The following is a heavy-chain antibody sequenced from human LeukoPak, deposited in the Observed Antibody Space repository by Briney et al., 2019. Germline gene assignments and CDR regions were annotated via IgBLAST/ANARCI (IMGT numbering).Heavy chain of an antibody. V-gene: IGHV1-18*01. Sequence: ASVKVSCKASGYTFTTYGISWVRQAPGQGLEWMGWITTYNVNTNNAQKVQGRVTTTTDTSTSTAYMELRSLRSDDTAVYYCARRTSWYGDAFDIWGQGTLVTVSS. CDR3: ARRTSWYGDAFDI. CDR2: ITTYNVNT. D-gene: IGHD6-13*01. J-gene: IGHJ3*02. CDR1: GYTFTTYG.